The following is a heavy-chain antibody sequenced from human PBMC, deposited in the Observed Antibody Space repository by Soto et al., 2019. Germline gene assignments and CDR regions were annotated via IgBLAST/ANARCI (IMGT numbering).Heavy chain of an antibody. CDR2: ISAYNGNT. D-gene: IGHD4-17*01. CDR3: AREAYYDYGDYYFAY. Sequence: ASVKVSCKASCYTFTSYGISWVRQAPGQGLEWMGWISAYNGNTNYAQKLQGRVTMTTDTSTSTAYMELRSLRSDDTAVYYCAREAYYDYGDYYFAYWGQGTLVTVSS. CDR1: CYTFTSYG. J-gene: IGHJ4*02. V-gene: IGHV1-18*01.